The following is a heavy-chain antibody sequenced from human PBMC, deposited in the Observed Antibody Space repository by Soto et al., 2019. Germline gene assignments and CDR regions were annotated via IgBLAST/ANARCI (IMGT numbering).Heavy chain of an antibody. Sequence: GESLKISCRASGYSFSNYWIGWVRPMPGKGLEWMGIIYPGDSDTRYSPSFQGQVTISTDKSISSAYLQWSSLRASDSAMYYCARSRITGSTWTFDYWGQGTLVTVSS. D-gene: IGHD1-20*01. V-gene: IGHV5-51*01. CDR2: IYPGDSDT. J-gene: IGHJ4*02. CDR1: GYSFSNYW. CDR3: ARSRITGSTWTFDY.